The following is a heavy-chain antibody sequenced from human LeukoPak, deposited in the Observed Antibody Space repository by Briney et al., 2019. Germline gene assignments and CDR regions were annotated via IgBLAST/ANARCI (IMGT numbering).Heavy chain of an antibody. V-gene: IGHV3-7*01. CDR1: GFALSSHW. Sequence: GGSLRLSCAASGFALSSHWMTWVRQVPGRGPEWVANVNRDGSETYYLDSVKGRFTISRDNAKNSLYLQMNSLRAEDTAVYYCAGDRATSYFDYWGQGALVTISS. CDR2: VNRDGSET. D-gene: IGHD1-26*01. CDR3: AGDRATSYFDY. J-gene: IGHJ4*02.